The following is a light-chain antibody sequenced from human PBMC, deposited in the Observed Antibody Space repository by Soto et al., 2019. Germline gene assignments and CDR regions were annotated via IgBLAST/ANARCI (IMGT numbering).Light chain of an antibody. CDR3: QQRSNWPLT. V-gene: IGKV3-11*01. Sequence: EIVLTQSPATLSLSPGERATLSCRASQSVSSYLAWYQQKPGQAPRLLIYDASNRATGIPARFSGSGSGTDFTLTISSLEPEDXAVYYCQQRSNWPLTFGGGTKVEIK. J-gene: IGKJ4*01. CDR1: QSVSSY. CDR2: DAS.